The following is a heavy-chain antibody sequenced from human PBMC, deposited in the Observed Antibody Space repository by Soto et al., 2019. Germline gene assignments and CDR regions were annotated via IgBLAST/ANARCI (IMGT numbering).Heavy chain of an antibody. J-gene: IGHJ3*02. CDR1: GFTFSNYG. CDR2: IWYDGSNK. V-gene: IGHV3-33*01. Sequence: QVQLVESGGGVVQPGRSLRLSCAASGFTFSNYGMHWVRQAPGKGLEWVAVIWYDGSNKYYADSVKGRFTISRDDSKNTLYVQMNSLRAEDTAVYYCARESRRAFDIWGQGTMVTVSS. CDR3: ARESRRAFDI.